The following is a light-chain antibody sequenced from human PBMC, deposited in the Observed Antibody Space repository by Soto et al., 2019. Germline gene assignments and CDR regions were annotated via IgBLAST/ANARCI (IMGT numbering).Light chain of an antibody. V-gene: IGKV3-11*01. J-gene: IGKJ4*01. CDR3: QQHISWPLT. CDR1: QSVTNS. Sequence: EIVLTQSPATLSLSPGERATLSCRASQSVTNSLAWYQQKPGQAPRLLVYDAFNRATGIPTRFSGSGSGTDFTLTISNLESEDFAVYYCQQHISWPLTFGGGTKVDIK. CDR2: DAF.